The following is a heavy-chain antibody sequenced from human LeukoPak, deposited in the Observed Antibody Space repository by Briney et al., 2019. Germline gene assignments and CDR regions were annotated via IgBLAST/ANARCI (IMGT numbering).Heavy chain of an antibody. CDR1: GFTLSSYA. J-gene: IGHJ4*02. V-gene: IGHV3-30*04. Sequence: QAGGSLRLACAAYGFTLSSYAMHWVRQAPGKGLEWVAVISYDGSNKYYADSVKGRFTISRDNSKNTLYLQMNSLRAEDTAVYYCAREGVATIPDYWGQGTLVTVSS. CDR3: AREGVATIPDY. D-gene: IGHD5-12*01. CDR2: ISYDGSNK.